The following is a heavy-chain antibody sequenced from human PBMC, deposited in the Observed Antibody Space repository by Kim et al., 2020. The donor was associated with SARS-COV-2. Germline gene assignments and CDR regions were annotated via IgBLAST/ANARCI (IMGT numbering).Heavy chain of an antibody. J-gene: IGHJ2*01. CDR3: ARHLRNWYFDL. CDR2: T. Sequence: TYYNPPLKGRVTISVDTSKNQFSLRQSSVTAADTAVYYCARHLRNWYFDLWGRGTLVTVSS. V-gene: IGHV4-39*01.